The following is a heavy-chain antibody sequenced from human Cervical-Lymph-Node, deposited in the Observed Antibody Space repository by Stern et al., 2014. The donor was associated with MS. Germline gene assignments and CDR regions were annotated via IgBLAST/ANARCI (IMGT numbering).Heavy chain of an antibody. D-gene: IGHD6-19*01. CDR2: IYYSGST. J-gene: IGHJ2*01. CDR3: ARHSSGWYWYFDL. CDR1: GGSISSYY. Sequence: QVQLQESGPGLVKPSETLSLTCTVSGGSISSYYWRWIRQPPGQGLEWIGYIYYSGSTNYNPSLKSRVTISVDTSKNQFSLKLSSVTAADTAVYYCARHSSGWYWYFDLWGRGTLVTVSS. V-gene: IGHV4-59*01.